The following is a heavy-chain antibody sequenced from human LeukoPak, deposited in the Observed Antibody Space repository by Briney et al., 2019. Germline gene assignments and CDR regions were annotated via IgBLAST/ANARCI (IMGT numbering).Heavy chain of an antibody. Sequence: GGSLRLSCAASGFTFSSYGMHWVRQAPGNGLEWVAVISYDGSNKYYADSVKGRFTISRDNSKNTLYLQMNSLRAEDTAVYYCAREMRRGGGEGMDVWGQGTTVTVSS. CDR1: GFTFSSYG. CDR3: AREMRRGGGEGMDV. V-gene: IGHV3-30*03. J-gene: IGHJ6*02. CDR2: ISYDGSNK. D-gene: IGHD3-16*01.